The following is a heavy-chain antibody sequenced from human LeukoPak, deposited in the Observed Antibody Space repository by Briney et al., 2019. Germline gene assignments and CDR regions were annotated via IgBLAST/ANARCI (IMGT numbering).Heavy chain of an antibody. J-gene: IGHJ4*02. CDR1: GFSLSTSGVG. CDR3: AHVDDFWSGYTVDY. CDR2: IYWNDDK. D-gene: IGHD3-3*01. V-gene: IGHV2-5*01. Sequence: QSGPTLVNPTQTLTLTCTFSGFSLSTSGVGVAWIRHPPGKALEWLALIYWNDDKRYSPSLKSRLTITKDTSKNQVVLTMTNMDPVNTATYYCAHVDDFWSGYTVDYWGQGTLVTVSS.